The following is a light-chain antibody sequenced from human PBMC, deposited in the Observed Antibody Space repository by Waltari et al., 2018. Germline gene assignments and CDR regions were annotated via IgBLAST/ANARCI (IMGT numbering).Light chain of an antibody. V-gene: IGKV3-20*01. J-gene: IGKJ1*01. CDR1: LTVGRS. Sequence: CMATLTVGRSVAWYQRKPGQARTHLSYGSSTRATGSPDRFTGSGSGTDFSLTIGSLGPEDLAIYFWQHYVRLPATFGQGTNVEIK. CDR2: GSS. CDR3: QHYVRLPAT.